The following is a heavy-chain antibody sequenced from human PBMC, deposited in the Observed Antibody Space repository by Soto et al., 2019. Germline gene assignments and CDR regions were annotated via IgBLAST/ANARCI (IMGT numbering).Heavy chain of an antibody. CDR3: ARALYRRGTYCAFDN. Sequence: QVPLVQSGAEVKKPGASVTVSCKTSGYTPTNYDIGWVRQAPGQGLEWMGWISAYNGNTNSAQKLQGRLTMTTDTSTRTAYMELRSLRSDDTAVYDCARALYRRGTYCAFDNWGQGTLVTVSS. V-gene: IGHV1-18*01. CDR2: ISAYNGNT. J-gene: IGHJ4*02. CDR1: GYTPTNYD. D-gene: IGHD1-26*01.